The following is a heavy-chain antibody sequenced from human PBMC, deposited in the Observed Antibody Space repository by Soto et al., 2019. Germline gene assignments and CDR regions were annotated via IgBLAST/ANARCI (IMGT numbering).Heavy chain of an antibody. V-gene: IGHV3-11*01. Sequence: PGGSLRLSCAASGFTFSDYYMSWIRQAPGKGLEWVSYISSSGSTIYYADSVKGRFTISRDNAKNSLYLQMNSLRAEDTAVYYCAREDYDYIWGSYRLYYFDYWGQGTLVTVSS. D-gene: IGHD3-16*02. J-gene: IGHJ4*02. CDR3: AREDYDYIWGSYRLYYFDY. CDR2: ISSSGSTI. CDR1: GFTFSDYY.